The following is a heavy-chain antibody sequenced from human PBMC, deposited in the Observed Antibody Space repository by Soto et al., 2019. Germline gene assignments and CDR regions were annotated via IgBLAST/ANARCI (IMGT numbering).Heavy chain of an antibody. V-gene: IGHV3-23*01. CDR1: GFTFSSYA. D-gene: IGHD4-4*01. CDR3: AKDKSIHQYSNYPFDY. Sequence: GGSLRLSCAASGFTFSSYAMNWVRQAPGKGLQWVSGISDNAGRTYYAESVKGRFTISRDNSKNTLFLQMNSLRAEDSAVYYCAKDKSIHQYSNYPFDYWGQGTLVTVSS. J-gene: IGHJ4*02. CDR2: ISDNAGRT.